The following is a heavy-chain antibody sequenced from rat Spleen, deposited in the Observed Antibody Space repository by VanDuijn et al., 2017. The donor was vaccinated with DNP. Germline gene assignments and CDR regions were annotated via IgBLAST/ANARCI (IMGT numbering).Heavy chain of an antibody. CDR1: GFTFSDFY. D-gene: IGHD1-12*03. CDR2: ISNAGRST. V-gene: IGHV5-22*01. Sequence: EVQLVESGGGLVQPGGSLKLSCAASGFTFSDFYMALVRQAPKKGLEWVASISNAGRSTYYGDSVKGRFTISRDNTKNILYLQMNSLTSEDTATYYCASVYDGYPPYAMDAWGQGTSVTVSS. J-gene: IGHJ4*01. CDR3: ASVYDGYPPYAMDA.